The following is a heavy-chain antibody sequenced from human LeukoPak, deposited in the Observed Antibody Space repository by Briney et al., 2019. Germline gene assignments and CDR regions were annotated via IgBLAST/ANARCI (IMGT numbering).Heavy chain of an antibody. CDR2: IIPIFGTA. D-gene: IGHD3-3*01. V-gene: IGHV1-69*13. J-gene: IGHJ5*02. CDR3: ARVRYDFWSGYYGWFDP. Sequence: SVKVSCKASGGTFSSYATSWVRQAPGQGLEWMGGIIPIFGTANYAQKFQGRVTITADESTSTAYMELSSLRSEDTAVYYCARVRYDFWSGYYGWFDPWGQGTLVTVSS. CDR1: GGTFSSYA.